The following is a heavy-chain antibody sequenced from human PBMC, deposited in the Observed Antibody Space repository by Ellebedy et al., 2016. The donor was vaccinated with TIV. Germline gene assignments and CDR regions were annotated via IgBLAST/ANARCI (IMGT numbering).Heavy chain of an antibody. D-gene: IGHD4/OR15-4a*01. CDR1: GFTFSGFW. V-gene: IGHV3-7*04. Sequence: GESLKISCSASGFTFSGFWMGWVRQAPGKGLEWVANIKEDGREKYYVDSLKGRFTISRDNAKDTLYVHMNSLRGEDTAMYYCARGYGADWGQGTLVTVSS. J-gene: IGHJ4*02. CDR3: ARGYGAD. CDR2: IKEDGREK.